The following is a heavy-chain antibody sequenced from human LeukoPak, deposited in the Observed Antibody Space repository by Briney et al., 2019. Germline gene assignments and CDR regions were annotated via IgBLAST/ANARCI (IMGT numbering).Heavy chain of an antibody. Sequence: SGTLSLTCAVSGGSINSSHWWSWVRQSPGKGLEWIGNTYHSDYTNYNPSLKSRATISVDKSKNQLSLKVTSVTAADTAMYYRARDSKSTADAFDIWGQGTMVTVSS. J-gene: IGHJ3*02. CDR2: TYHSDYT. V-gene: IGHV4-4*02. CDR3: ARDSKSTADAFDI. D-gene: IGHD5/OR15-5a*01. CDR1: GGSINSSHW.